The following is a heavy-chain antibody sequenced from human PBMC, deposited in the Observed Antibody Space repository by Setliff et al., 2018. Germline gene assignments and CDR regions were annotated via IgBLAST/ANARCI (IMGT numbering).Heavy chain of an antibody. CDR3: VRQDILTGYYAFDY. D-gene: IGHD3-9*01. CDR1: SYTFSSYG. Sequence: ASVKVSCKASSYTFSSYGISWVRQAPGQGLEWMGWINPNSGGTSPAQKFQGRVTMTRDTSMSTTYMELSGLRSDDTAVYYCVRQDILTGYYAFDYWGQGTLVTVSS. V-gene: IGHV1-2*02. CDR2: INPNSGGT. J-gene: IGHJ4*02.